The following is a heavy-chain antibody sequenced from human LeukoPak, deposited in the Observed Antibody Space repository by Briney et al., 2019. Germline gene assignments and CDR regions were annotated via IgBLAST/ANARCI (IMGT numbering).Heavy chain of an antibody. CDR1: GFTFSSYW. CDR2: IKQDGSEQ. Sequence: GGSLRLSCAASGFTFSSYWMSWVRQAPGKGLEWVANIKQDGSEQYYVDSVKGRFTISRDNAKNSLFLQMNSLRGEDTAVYYCARDYYGSGDYWGQGTLVTVPS. CDR3: ARDYYGSGDY. D-gene: IGHD3-10*01. V-gene: IGHV3-7*05. J-gene: IGHJ4*02.